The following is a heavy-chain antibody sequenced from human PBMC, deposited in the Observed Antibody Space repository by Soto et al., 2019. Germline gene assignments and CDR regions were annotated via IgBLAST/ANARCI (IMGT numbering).Heavy chain of an antibody. CDR2: IYYSGST. Sequence: SETLSLTCTVSGGSISSSSYYWGWIRQPPGKGLEWIGSIYYSGSTYYNPSLKSRVTISVDTSKNQFSLKLSSVTAADTAVYYCARQLPGYYDILTGYYNLDYWGQGTLVTVSS. V-gene: IGHV4-39*01. J-gene: IGHJ4*02. D-gene: IGHD3-9*01. CDR3: ARQLPGYYDILTGYYNLDY. CDR1: GGSISSSSYY.